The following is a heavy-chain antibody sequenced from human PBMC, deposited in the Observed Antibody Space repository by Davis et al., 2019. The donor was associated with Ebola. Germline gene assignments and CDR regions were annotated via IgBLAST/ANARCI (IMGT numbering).Heavy chain of an antibody. CDR2: ISYDGSNK. D-gene: IGHD6-6*01. V-gene: IGHV3-33*05. CDR1: GFTFSSYG. J-gene: IGHJ4*02. CDR3: ARDQEYSSY. Sequence: PGGSLRLSCAASGFTFSSYGMHWVRQAPGKGLEWVAVISYDGSNKYYADSVKGRFTISRDNAKNSLYLQMNSLRAEDTAVYYCARDQEYSSYWGQGTLVTVSS.